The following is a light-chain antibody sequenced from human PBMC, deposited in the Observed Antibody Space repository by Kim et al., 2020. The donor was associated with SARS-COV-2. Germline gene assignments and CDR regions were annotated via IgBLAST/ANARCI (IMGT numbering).Light chain of an antibody. CDR2: LNSDGSH. Sequence: QLVLTQSPSASASLGASVKLTCTLSSGHSSYAIAWHQQQPEKGPRYLMKLNSDGSHSKGDGNPDRFSGSSSGAERYLTISSLQSEDEADYYCQTWGTGNVVFGGGTQLTVL. CDR1: SGHSSYA. CDR3: QTWGTGNVV. V-gene: IGLV4-69*01. J-gene: IGLJ2*01.